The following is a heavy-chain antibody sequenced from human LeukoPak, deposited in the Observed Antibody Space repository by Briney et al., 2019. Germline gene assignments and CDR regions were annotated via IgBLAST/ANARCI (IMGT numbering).Heavy chain of an antibody. CDR2: ICGSGGST. J-gene: IGHJ4*02. CDR3: AKRHGDYVVAFADY. Sequence: GGSLRLSCAASGFTFSNYAMSWVRPAPGKGREWVSAICGSGGSTYYADSVKGRFTISRDNSKNTLYLQMNSLRAEDTAVYYCAKRHGDYVVAFADYWGQGTLVTVSS. V-gene: IGHV3-23*01. D-gene: IGHD4-17*01. CDR1: GFTFSNYA.